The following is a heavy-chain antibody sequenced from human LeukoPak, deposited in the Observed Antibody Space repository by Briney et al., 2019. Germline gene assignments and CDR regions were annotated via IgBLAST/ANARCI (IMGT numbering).Heavy chain of an antibody. D-gene: IGHD3-3*01. V-gene: IGHV1-46*01. CDR2: INPSGGST. CDR3: AGEPRITIFGVVIIQFCGLASMDV. J-gene: IGHJ6*04. Sequence: ASVKVSFKASGYTFTSYYMYWVRQAPGQGLEWMGIINPSGGSTSYAQKFEGRVTMTRDMSTSTVYMELSSLRYEDTAMYYCAGEPRITIFGVVIIQFCGLASMDVWGKGTTVTVSS. CDR1: GYTFTSYY.